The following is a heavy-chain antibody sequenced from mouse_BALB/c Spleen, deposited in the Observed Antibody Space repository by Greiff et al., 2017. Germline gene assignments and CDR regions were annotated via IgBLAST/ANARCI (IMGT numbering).Heavy chain of an antibody. J-gene: IGHJ3*01. CDR1: GYTFTSYV. V-gene: IGHV1-14*01. CDR3: ARNSWFAY. Sequence: EVQLQQSGPELVKPGASVKMSCKASGYTFTSYVMHWVKQKPGQGLEWIGYINPYNDGTKYTEKFKGKATLTSDKSSSTAYMELSSLTSEDSAVYYCARNSWFAYWGQGTLVTVSA. CDR2: INPYNDGT.